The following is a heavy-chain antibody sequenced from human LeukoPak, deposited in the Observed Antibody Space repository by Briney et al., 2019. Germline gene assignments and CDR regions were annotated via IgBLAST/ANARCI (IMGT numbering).Heavy chain of an antibody. D-gene: IGHD6-13*01. CDR1: GGTFSSYA. V-gene: IGHV1-69*13. J-gene: IGHJ4*02. Sequence: SVKVSCKASGGTFSSYAISWVRQAPGQGLEWMGGIIPIFGTANYAQKFQGRVTITADESTSTAYMELSSLRAEDTAVYYCASPRIAAAHQYFDYWGQGTLVTVSS. CDR2: IIPIFGTA. CDR3: ASPRIAAAHQYFDY.